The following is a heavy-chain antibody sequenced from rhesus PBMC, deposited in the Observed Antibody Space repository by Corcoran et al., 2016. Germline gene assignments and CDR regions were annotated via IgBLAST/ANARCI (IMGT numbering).Heavy chain of an antibody. CDR3: VKEVPGSWDY. Sequence: EVQVVETGGGLVQPGGSLKLSCVVSGFTFSRYGMSWVRQAPGKGLEWVSAINSGGYEKQYTDSVKGRFTISRDNSKNTVSLQMNSLRTEDTAMYYCVKEVPGSWDYWGQGVLVTVSS. CDR2: INSGGYEK. CDR1: GFTFSRYG. J-gene: IGHJ4*01. D-gene: IGHD6-25*01. V-gene: IGHV3S5*01.